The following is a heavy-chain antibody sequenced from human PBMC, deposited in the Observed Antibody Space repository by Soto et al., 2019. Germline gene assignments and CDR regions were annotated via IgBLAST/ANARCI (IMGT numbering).Heavy chain of an antibody. Sequence: GGSLRLSCAASGFTFSSYSMNWVRQAPGKGLEWVSYISSSSSTIYYADSVKGRFTISRDNAKNSLYLQMNSLRAEDTAVYYCAREHSDYEIYYYYYMDVWGKGTTVTVSS. CDR2: ISSSSSTI. CDR1: GFTFSSYS. J-gene: IGHJ6*03. V-gene: IGHV3-48*01. D-gene: IGHD4-4*01. CDR3: AREHSDYEIYYYYYMDV.